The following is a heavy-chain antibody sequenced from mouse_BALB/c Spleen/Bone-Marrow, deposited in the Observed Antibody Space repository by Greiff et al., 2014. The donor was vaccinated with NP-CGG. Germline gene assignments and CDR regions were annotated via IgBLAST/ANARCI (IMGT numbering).Heavy chain of an antibody. CDR1: GYTFTSYW. CDR3: ARYNAYDWYFDV. J-gene: IGHJ1*01. D-gene: IGHD2-2*01. V-gene: IGHV1S81*02. Sequence: QVQLQQSGAELVKPGASVKLSCKASGYTFTSYWMHCVKQRPGQGLEWIGEINPSNGRSNYSEKFKSKATLTVDKSSSTTYMQLSSLTSEDSAVYSCARYNAYDWYFDVWGAGTTVTVYS. CDR2: INPSNGRS.